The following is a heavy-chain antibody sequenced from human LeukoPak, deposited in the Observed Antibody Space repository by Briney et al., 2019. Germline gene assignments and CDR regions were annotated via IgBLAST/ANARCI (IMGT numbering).Heavy chain of an antibody. CDR1: GSSISSGNY. Sequence: SETLSLTCGVSGSSISSGNYWGWIRQPPGQGPEWIGTIYHSGNTYYNPSLKSRVTLSVDTSKNQFSLNLNSVTAADTAVYFCARGGFCSGPTCYSLWFWGPGTLVTVSS. CDR2: IYHSGNT. V-gene: IGHV4-38-2*01. D-gene: IGHD2-15*01. J-gene: IGHJ4*02. CDR3: ARGGFCSGPTCYSLWF.